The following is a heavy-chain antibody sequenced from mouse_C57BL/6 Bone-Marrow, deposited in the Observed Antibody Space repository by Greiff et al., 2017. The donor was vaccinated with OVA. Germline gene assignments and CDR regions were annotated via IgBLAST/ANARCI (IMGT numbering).Heavy chain of an antibody. Sequence: EVQVVESGGGLVQPGGSLKLSCAASGFTFSDYYMYWVRQTPEKRLEWVAYISNGGGSTYYPDTVKGRFTISRDNAKNTLYLQMSRLKSEDTAMYYCARQYGNYGYFDVWGTGTTVTVSS. CDR1: GFTFSDYY. CDR2: ISNGGGST. CDR3: ARQYGNYGYFDV. J-gene: IGHJ1*03. V-gene: IGHV5-12*01. D-gene: IGHD2-10*02.